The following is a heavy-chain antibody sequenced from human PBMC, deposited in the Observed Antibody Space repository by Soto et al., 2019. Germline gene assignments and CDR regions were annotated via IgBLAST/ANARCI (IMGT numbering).Heavy chain of an antibody. D-gene: IGHD6-13*01. CDR2: IFPGDSDT. J-gene: IGHJ3*02. CDR3: AAGYTTGPDAFDI. CDR1: GYNFANYW. Sequence: XESLKISCKGSGYNFANYWIGLVRQMPGKGLEWMGMIFPGDSDTKNSPSLQGQITMSVDKSDSSAYLQWRSLKASDTAMYYCAAGYTTGPDAFDIWGQGTMVTVSS. V-gene: IGHV5-51*01.